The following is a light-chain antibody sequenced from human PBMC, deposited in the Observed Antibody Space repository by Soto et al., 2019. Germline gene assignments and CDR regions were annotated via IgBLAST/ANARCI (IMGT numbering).Light chain of an antibody. Sequence: EIVMTQSPATLSVSPGERATLSCRASQSVSSNVAWYQQKPGQAPRLLIYGASTRATGIPARFSGSGSGTEFTLTISSLQSEDFAVYYCQQYNNWPPLTFGGGKKVEIK. CDR2: GAS. V-gene: IGKV3-15*01. CDR1: QSVSSN. J-gene: IGKJ4*01. CDR3: QQYNNWPPLT.